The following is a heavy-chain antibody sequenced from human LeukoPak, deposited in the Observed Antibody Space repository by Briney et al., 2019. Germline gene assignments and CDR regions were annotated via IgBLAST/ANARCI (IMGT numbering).Heavy chain of an antibody. CDR1: GFTFSSYE. V-gene: IGHV3-48*03. Sequence: GGSLRPSCAASGFTFSSYEMNWDRQAPGKGLEWVSYISSSGSTIYYADSVKGRFTISRDNAKNSLYLQMNSLRAEDTAVYYCARALNHYYYYGMDVWGKGTTVTVSS. CDR2: ISSSGSTI. CDR3: ARALNHYYYYGMDV. J-gene: IGHJ6*04.